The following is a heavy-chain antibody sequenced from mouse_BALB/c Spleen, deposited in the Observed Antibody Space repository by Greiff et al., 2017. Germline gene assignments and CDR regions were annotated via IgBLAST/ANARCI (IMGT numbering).Heavy chain of an antibody. J-gene: IGHJ3*01. CDR1: GFNIKDYY. Sequence: EVQLQQSGAELVRSGASVKLSCTASGFNIKDYYMHWVKQRPEQGLEWIGWIDPENGDTEYAPKFQGKATMTADTSSNTAYLQLSSLTSEDTAVYYCNAGTTMITTFAYWGQGTLVTVSA. CDR2: IDPENGDT. D-gene: IGHD2-4*01. CDR3: NAGTTMITTFAY. V-gene: IGHV14-4*02.